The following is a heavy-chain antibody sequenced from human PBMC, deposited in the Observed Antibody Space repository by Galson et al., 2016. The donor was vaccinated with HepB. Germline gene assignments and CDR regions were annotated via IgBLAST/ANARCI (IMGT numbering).Heavy chain of an antibody. J-gene: IGHJ5*02. CDR3: ARGITPFLRFDP. CDR1: GDSTSSGSYY. Sequence: TLSLTCAVSGDSTSSGSYYWSWIRRPAREGLEWIGHISTSGRTKYNPSLKDQVTISLDTSKNQFSLSLNSVTAADTAVYYCARGITPFLRFDPWGQGTLVTVSS. V-gene: IGHV4-61*09. CDR2: ISTSGRT.